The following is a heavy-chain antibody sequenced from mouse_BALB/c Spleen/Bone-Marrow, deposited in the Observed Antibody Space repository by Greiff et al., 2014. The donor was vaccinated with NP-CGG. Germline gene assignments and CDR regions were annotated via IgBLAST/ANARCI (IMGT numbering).Heavy chain of an antibody. Sequence: QVQLQQSGAELVRPGVSVKISCKGSGYTFTDYAMHWVKQSHAKSLEWIGIISSSYGDATYNQKFKGKATRTVDKSSNTAYMELARLTSEDSAIYYCARGLSYYYGTSYYFDYWGQGTTLTVSS. V-gene: IGHV1S137*01. D-gene: IGHD1-1*01. CDR1: GYTFTDYA. CDR2: ISSSYGDA. J-gene: IGHJ2*01. CDR3: ARGLSYYYGTSYYFDY.